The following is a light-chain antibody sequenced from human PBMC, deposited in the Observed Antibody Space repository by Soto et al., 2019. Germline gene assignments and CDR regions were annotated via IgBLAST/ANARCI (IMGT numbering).Light chain of an antibody. CDR1: QSISTW. CDR2: DAS. CDR3: QQYNNFWT. Sequence: DIQMTQSPSTLSASVGDRVTITCRASQSISTWLAWYQQKPGKAPKVLIYDASRLESGVPSRFSGSGSGTEFTLTISSLQSEDFAVYYCQQYNNFWTFGQGTKVDIK. V-gene: IGKV1-5*01. J-gene: IGKJ1*01.